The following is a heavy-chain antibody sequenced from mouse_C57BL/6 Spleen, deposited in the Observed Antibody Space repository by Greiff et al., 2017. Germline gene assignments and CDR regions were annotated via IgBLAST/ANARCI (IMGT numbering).Heavy chain of an antibody. CDR3: ARGEITSSPFAY. CDR2: INPSSGYT. CDR1: GYTFTSYW. Sequence: QVHVKQSGAELAKPGASVKLSCKASGYTFTSYWMHWVKQRPGQGLEWIGYINPSSGYTKYNQKFKDKATLTADKSSSTAYMQLSSLTYEDSAVYYCARGEITSSPFAYWGQGTLVTVSA. J-gene: IGHJ3*01. V-gene: IGHV1-7*01. D-gene: IGHD1-3*01.